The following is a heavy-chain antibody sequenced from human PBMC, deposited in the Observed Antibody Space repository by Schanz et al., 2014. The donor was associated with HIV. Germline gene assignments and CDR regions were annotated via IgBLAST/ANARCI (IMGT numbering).Heavy chain of an antibody. D-gene: IGHD5-12*01. Sequence: EVQLLESGGGLVKPGGSLRLSCATSGFTLSSFTMNWVRQAPGKGLEWVSYISDTGTTTYYADSVNGRFTISRDNAKNSMFLQMNSLKTEDTAVYYCTTPWAPRGGYSGYDPHAFDIWGQGTMVTVSS. CDR2: ISDTGTTT. V-gene: IGHV3-21*03. CDR1: GFTLSSFT. J-gene: IGHJ3*02. CDR3: TTPWAPRGGYSGYDPHAFDI.